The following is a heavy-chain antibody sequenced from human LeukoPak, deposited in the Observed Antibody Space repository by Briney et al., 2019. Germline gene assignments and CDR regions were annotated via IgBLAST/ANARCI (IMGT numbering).Heavy chain of an antibody. Sequence: PGGSLRLSCAASGFTFSSYSMNWVRQAPGKGLEWVSSISSSSSYIYYADSVKGRFTISRDNAKNTLYLQMNSLRAEDTAVYYCATSGGVQLNYWGQGTLVTVSS. V-gene: IGHV3-21*01. CDR2: ISSSSSYI. CDR1: GFTFSSYS. D-gene: IGHD1-1*01. J-gene: IGHJ4*02. CDR3: ATSGGVQLNY.